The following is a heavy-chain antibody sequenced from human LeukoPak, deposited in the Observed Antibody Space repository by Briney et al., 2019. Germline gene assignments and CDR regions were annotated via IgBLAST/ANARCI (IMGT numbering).Heavy chain of an antibody. V-gene: IGHV3-23*01. J-gene: IGHJ4*02. CDR1: GFTFSSYA. Sequence: GGSLRLSCAASGFTFSSYAMSWVRQAPGKGLEWVSAISGSGGSTYYADSVKGRFTISRDNSKNTLYLQMNSLRAGDTAVYYCAKNPVVRGVIGGFDYWGQGTLVTVSS. CDR3: AKNPVVRGVIGGFDY. CDR2: ISGSGGST. D-gene: IGHD3-10*01.